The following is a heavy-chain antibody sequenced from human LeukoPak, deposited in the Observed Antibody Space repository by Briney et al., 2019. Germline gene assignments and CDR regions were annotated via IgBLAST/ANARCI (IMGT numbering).Heavy chain of an antibody. CDR2: ISYDGSNK. J-gene: IGHJ4*02. CDR1: GFTFSSYA. V-gene: IGHV3-30-3*01. D-gene: IGHD3-10*01. Sequence: GGSLRLSCAASGFTFSSYAMHWVRQAPGKGLEWVAVISYDGSNKYYADSVKGRFTISRDNSKNTLYLQMNSLRAEDTAVYYCARNYGSGHLFDYWGQGTLVTVSS. CDR3: ARNYGSGHLFDY.